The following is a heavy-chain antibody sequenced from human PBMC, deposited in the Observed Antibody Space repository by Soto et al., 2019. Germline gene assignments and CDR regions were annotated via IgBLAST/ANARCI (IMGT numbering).Heavy chain of an antibody. Sequence: GGSLRLSCVGSGFTFSTYSINWVRQAPGKGLEWVSSISSRSDIYYADSVKGRFTISRDNAKNSVSLQMNSLRAEDTAVYYCAREYTAWPLAYGLDVWGQGTTVTGSS. CDR1: GFTFSTYS. D-gene: IGHD2-2*02. J-gene: IGHJ6*02. V-gene: IGHV3-21*01. CDR3: AREYTAWPLAYGLDV. CDR2: ISSRSDI.